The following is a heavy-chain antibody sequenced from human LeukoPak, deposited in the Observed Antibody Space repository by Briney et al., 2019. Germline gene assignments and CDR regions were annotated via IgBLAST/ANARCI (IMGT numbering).Heavy chain of an antibody. Sequence: GESLKISCKVSGFSLISYWIGWVRQMPGRGLEWMGIIYPFNSDIRYSLSSQGQVTVSFDKSISTAYLQWSSLKASDTAIYYCARRSVDYGMDVWGQGTTVTVSS. V-gene: IGHV5-51*01. CDR1: GFSLISYW. J-gene: IGHJ6*02. CDR3: ARRSVDYGMDV. CDR2: IYPFNSDI.